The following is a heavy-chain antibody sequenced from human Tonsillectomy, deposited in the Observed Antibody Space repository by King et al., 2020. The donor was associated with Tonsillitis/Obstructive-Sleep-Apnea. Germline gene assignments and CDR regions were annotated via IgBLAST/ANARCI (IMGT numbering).Heavy chain of an antibody. CDR2: ISYDGSNK. D-gene: IGHD2-21*02. Sequence: VQLVESGGGVVQPGRSLRLSCAASGFTFSSYAMHWVRQAPGKGLEWVAVISYDGSNKYYADSVKGRFTISRDNSKNTLYLQMNSLRAEDTAVYYCAGGVTTHRGHYMDVWGRGTTVTVSS. V-gene: IGHV3-30*01. CDR1: GFTFSSYA. CDR3: AGGVTTHRGHYMDV. J-gene: IGHJ6*03.